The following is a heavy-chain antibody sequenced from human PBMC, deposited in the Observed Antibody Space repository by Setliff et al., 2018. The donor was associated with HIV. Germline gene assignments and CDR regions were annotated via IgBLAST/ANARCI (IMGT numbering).Heavy chain of an antibody. D-gene: IGHD1-26*01. V-gene: IGHV4-61*02. CDR2: VYFSGST. J-gene: IGHJ5*02. CDR1: GASITSGIYY. Sequence: SETLSLTCSVSGASITSGIYYWAWIRQPAGKGLEFIGRVYFSGSTNYNPSLKSRVTISLDTSKNRFSLKLRSVTAADTAAYYCARGFGSLDPWGKGTLVTVSS. CDR3: ARGFGSLDP.